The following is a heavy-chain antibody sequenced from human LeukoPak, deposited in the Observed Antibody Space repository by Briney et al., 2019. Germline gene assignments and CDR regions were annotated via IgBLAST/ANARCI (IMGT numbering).Heavy chain of an antibody. V-gene: IGHV4-39*07. Sequence: SETLSLTCSVSGGSISSTYYYWGWIRQPPGKGLEWIGSIYFSGNTYYNPSLKSRVTISVDTSKNQFSLKLSSVTAADTAVYYCARRGGSYYDYWGQGTLVTVSS. CDR1: GGSISSTYYY. D-gene: IGHD1-26*01. CDR2: IYFSGNT. J-gene: IGHJ4*02. CDR3: ARRGGSYYDY.